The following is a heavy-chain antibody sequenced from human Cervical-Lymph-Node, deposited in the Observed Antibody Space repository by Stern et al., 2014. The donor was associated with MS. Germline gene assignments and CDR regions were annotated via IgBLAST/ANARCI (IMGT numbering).Heavy chain of an antibody. Sequence: EVQLVESGGGLAQPGRSLSLSCEVSGFTFGGYALYWVRQPPGRGLEWVGGITDYSYRTIYADSVRGRFSVTRHYAKNSLFLEMASLRPDGTTFYYCIKGTKRAVGPQYWFDSWGHGTLVTVSS. CDR1: GFTFGGYA. D-gene: IGHD3-10*01. CDR2: ITDYSYRT. CDR3: IKGTKRAVGPQYWFDS. J-gene: IGHJ5*01. V-gene: IGHV3-9*01.